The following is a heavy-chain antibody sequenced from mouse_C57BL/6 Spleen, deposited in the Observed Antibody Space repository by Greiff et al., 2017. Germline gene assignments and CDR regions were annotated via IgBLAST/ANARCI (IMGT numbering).Heavy chain of an antibody. V-gene: IGHV1-82*01. CDR2: IYPGDGDT. CDR3: ASQTAQATAGY. CDR1: GYAFSSSW. D-gene: IGHD3-2*02. J-gene: IGHJ2*01. Sequence: QVQLQQSGPELVKPGASVKISCKASGYAFSSSWMNWVKQRPGKGLEWIGRIYPGDGDTNDNGKFKGKATLTADKSSSTAYMQLSSLTSEDSAVYFCASQTAQATAGYWGQGTTLTVSS.